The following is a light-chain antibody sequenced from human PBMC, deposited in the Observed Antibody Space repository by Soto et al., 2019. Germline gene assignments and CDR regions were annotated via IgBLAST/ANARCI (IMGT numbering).Light chain of an antibody. CDR3: RSYRSSNTPFV. Sequence: QSVLTQPASVSGSPGQSITISCTGTTSDIGGYYFICWYQQHPGKAPKLMIYDVSNRPSGVSNRFSGFKSGNTASLTISGLQAEDEADYYCRSYRSSNTPFVFGTGTKLTVL. CDR2: DVS. V-gene: IGLV2-14*01. CDR1: TSDIGGYYF. J-gene: IGLJ1*01.